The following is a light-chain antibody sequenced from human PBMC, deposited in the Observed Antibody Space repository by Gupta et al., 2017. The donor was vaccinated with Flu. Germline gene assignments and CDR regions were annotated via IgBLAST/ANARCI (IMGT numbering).Light chain of an antibody. CDR1: SSDVGGYNY. CDR3: TSYVANNMRV. V-gene: IGLV2-8*01. CDR2: DVT. J-gene: IGLJ3*02. Sequence: QSALTQPPSASGSRGQSVTISCTGTSSDVGGYNYVSWYQQHPGKAPKLMIYDVTKRPSGVPDRFSGSKSGNTASLTVSGLQAEDEADYYCTSYVANNMRVLGGGTKLTVL.